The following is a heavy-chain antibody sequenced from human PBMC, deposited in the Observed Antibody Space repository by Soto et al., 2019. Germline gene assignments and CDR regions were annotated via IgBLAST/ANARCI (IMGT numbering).Heavy chain of an antibody. Sequence: PSETLSLTCAVSGGSISSGGYSWSWIRQPPGKGLEWIGYIYHSGSTYYNPSLKSRVTISVDRSKNQFSLKLSSVTAADTAVYYCGRPLTYFYYYGMDVWGQGTTVTVSS. CDR2: IYHSGST. J-gene: IGHJ6*02. CDR1: GGSISSGGYS. V-gene: IGHV4-30-2*01. D-gene: IGHD3-16*01. CDR3: GRPLTYFYYYGMDV.